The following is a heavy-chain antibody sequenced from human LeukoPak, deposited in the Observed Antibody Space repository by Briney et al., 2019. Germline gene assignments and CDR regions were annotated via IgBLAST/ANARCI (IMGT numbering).Heavy chain of an antibody. V-gene: IGHV1-18*01. J-gene: IGHJ3*02. CDR2: ISAYNGNT. Sequence: ASVKVSCKASGYTFTSYGISWVRQAPGQGLEWMGWISAYNGNTNYAQKLQGRVTMTTHTSTSTAYMELRSLRSDDTAVYYCARDTIHMITFGGVIVLQAFDIWGQGTMVTVSS. CDR1: GYTFTSYG. D-gene: IGHD3-16*02. CDR3: ARDTIHMITFGGVIVLQAFDI.